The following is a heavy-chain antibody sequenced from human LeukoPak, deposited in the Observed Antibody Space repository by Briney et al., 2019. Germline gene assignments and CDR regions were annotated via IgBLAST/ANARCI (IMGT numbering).Heavy chain of an antibody. J-gene: IGHJ4*02. Sequence: SETLSLTCTVSGGSVSSGSYYWSWIRQPPGKGLEWIGYIYYSGSTNYNPSLKSRVTISVDTSKNQFSLKLSSVTAADTAVYYCARANEPTSIAEAASVPYFDYWGQGTLVTVSS. CDR2: IYYSGST. CDR1: GGSVSSGSYY. D-gene: IGHD6-19*01. V-gene: IGHV4-61*01. CDR3: ARANEPTSIAEAASVPYFDY.